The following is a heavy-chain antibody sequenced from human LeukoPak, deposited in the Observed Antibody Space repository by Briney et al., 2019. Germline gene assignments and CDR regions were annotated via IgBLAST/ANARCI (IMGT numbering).Heavy chain of an antibody. V-gene: IGHV1-24*01. D-gene: IGHD3-22*01. CDR1: GYTLTELS. Sequence: AASVKVSCKVSGYTLTELSMHWVRQAPGKGLEWMGGFDPEDGETIYAQKFQGRVTMTEDTSTDTAYMELSSLRYEDTAVYYCATIYYYDRSDYYRLDYWGQGTLVTVSS. J-gene: IGHJ4*02. CDR2: FDPEDGET. CDR3: ATIYYYDRSDYYRLDY.